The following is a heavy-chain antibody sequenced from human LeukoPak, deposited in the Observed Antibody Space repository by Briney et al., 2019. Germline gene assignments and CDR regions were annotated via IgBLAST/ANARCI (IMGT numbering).Heavy chain of an antibody. CDR3: AIMHGYYDGSGYWVQ. CDR2: ITPNADRT. V-gene: IGHV3-23*01. D-gene: IGHD3-22*01. CDR1: GFTFGSYG. Sequence: GGSLRLSCAASGFTFGSYGMSWVRQAPGKGLEWVSVITPNADRTSYADSVEGRFTISRDNPRNTLYMQMNSLRDEDTALYYCAIMHGYYDGSGYWVQWGQGTLVTVSS. J-gene: IGHJ1*01.